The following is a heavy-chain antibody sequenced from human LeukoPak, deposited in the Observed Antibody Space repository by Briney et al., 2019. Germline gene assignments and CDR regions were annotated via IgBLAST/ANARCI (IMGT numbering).Heavy chain of an antibody. CDR2: IYYNGNT. J-gene: IGHJ4*02. Sequence: SETLSLTCSVSGGSISGYYWTWVRQAPVKGLEWVGYIYYNGNTNYNPSLTGQVPISLDTSRSQFSLKLSSVTVADTAVYYCARRARATAGGDYFDYWGQGTLVTVSS. D-gene: IGHD6-13*01. CDR1: GGSISGYY. V-gene: IGHV4-59*08. CDR3: ARRARATAGGDYFDY.